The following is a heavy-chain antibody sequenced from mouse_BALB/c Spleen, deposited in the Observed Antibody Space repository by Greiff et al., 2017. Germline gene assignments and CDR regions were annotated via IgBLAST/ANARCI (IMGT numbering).Heavy chain of an antibody. CDR2: IDTSDSYT. D-gene: IGHD2-1*01. CDR3: TRNGNYAMDY. CDR1: GYTFTDYW. Sequence: VQLQQPGAELVMPGASVKMSCKASGYTFTDYWMHWVKQRPGQGLEWIGAIDTSDSYTSYNQKFKDKATLTVDKSSSTAYMQLSSPTSEDSAVYYCTRNGNYAMDYWGQGTSVTVSS. J-gene: IGHJ4*01. V-gene: IGHV1-69*01.